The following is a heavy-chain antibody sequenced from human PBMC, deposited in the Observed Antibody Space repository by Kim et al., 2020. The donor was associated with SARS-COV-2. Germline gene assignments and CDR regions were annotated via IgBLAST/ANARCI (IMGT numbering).Heavy chain of an antibody. D-gene: IGHD3-22*01. J-gene: IGHJ3*02. V-gene: IGHV7-4-1*02. CDR3: ARDIAYYYDSSGYPAIDAFDI. Sequence: ASVKVSCKASGYTFTSYAMNWVRQAPGQGLEWMGWINTNTGNPTYAQGFTGRFVFSLDTSVSTAYLQISSLKAEDTAVYYCARDIAYYYDSSGYPAIDAFDIWGQGTMVTVSS. CDR1: GYTFTSYA. CDR2: INTNTGNP.